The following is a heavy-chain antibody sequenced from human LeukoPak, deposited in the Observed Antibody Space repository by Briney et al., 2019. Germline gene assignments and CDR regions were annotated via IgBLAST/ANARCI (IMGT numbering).Heavy chain of an antibody. J-gene: IGHJ4*02. CDR1: GFTFSSYS. CDR3: ARATIMITFGADY. D-gene: IGHD3-16*01. V-gene: IGHV3-21*01. Sequence: GGSLRLSCAASGFTFSSYSTNWVRQAPGKGLEWVSSISSSSSHIYYADSVKGRFTISRDNAKNSLYLQMNSRRAEDTAVYYCARATIMITFGADYWGQGTLVTVSS. CDR2: ISSSSSHI.